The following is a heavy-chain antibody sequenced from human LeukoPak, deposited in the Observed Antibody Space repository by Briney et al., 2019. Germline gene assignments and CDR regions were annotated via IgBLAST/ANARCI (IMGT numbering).Heavy chain of an antibody. CDR3: ARGNKLYYYDSSGYYQYFDY. D-gene: IGHD3-22*01. V-gene: IGHV4-31*01. CDR2: IYYTGST. J-gene: IGHJ4*02. Sequence: SQTLSLTCPLSAAFISSGGYYWSWLRQHPGKGLEWIGYIYYTGSTYYNPSLKRPFTISVHTSKNTFSLKLSSVTAADTAVYYCARGNKLYYYDSSGYYQYFDYWGQGTLVTVSS. CDR1: AAFISSGGYY.